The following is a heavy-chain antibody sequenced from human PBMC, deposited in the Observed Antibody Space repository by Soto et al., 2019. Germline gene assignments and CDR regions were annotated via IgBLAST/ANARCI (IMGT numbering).Heavy chain of an antibody. V-gene: IGHV1-8*01. CDR1: GYTFSSYD. J-gene: IGHJ6*02. Sequence: QEQLVQSGAEVKKPGASVKVSCKASGYTFSSYDINWVRQAAGQGLEWMGWTNPNSGKAGYAQKFKGRVTMTRDSDRITAYMELSSLRCEDMAVYYCATPYYYGDGLDVWGQGTTVTVSS. CDR2: TNPNSGKA. CDR3: ATPYYYGDGLDV. D-gene: IGHD3-10*01.